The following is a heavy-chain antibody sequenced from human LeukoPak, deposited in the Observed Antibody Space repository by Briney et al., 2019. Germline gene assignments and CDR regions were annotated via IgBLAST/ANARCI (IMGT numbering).Heavy chain of an antibody. CDR1: TFTGXX. CDR2: XNPNSGGT. J-gene: IGHJ6*03. V-gene: IGHV1-2*02. D-gene: IGHD1-26*01. CDR3: ARGWSGSYYSHYYYYMDV. Sequence: TFTGXXMXXXGQAPGXGRXXXXXXNPNSGGTNYAQQFQGRVSMTKDTSISTAYIELSRLRSDDTAVYYCARGWSGSYYSHYYYYMDVWGKGTTVTVSS.